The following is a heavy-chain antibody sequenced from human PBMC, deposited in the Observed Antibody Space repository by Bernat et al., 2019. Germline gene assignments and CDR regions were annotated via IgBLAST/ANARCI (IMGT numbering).Heavy chain of an antibody. CDR2: INPNSGGT. D-gene: IGHD6-6*01. CDR1: GYTFTGYY. V-gene: IGHV1-2*04. CDR3: ARSRQYSSSSGYYYGMDV. J-gene: IGHJ6*02. Sequence: QVQLVQSGAEVKKPGASVKVSCKASGYTFTGYYMHWVRQAPGQGLEWMGWINPNSGGTNYAQKFQGWVTMTRDTSISTAYMELSRLRSDDTAVYYCARSRQYSSSSGYYYGMDVWGQGTTVTFSS.